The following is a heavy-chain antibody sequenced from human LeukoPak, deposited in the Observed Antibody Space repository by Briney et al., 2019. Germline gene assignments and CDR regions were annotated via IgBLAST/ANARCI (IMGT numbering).Heavy chain of an antibody. Sequence: SETLSLTCTVSGGPIRSYFWSWIRQPPGKGLEWIGYIYYTGNTNYNPSLKSRVTISIDTSKNQFSLKLTSVTAADTAVYYCARFSTIWYLGEYWGQGTLVTVSS. CDR3: ARFSTIWYLGEY. V-gene: IGHV4-59*01. CDR1: GGPIRSYF. CDR2: IYYTGNT. J-gene: IGHJ4*02. D-gene: IGHD6-13*01.